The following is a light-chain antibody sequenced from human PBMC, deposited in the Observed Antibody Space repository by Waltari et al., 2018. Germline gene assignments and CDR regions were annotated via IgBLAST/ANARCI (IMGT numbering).Light chain of an antibody. CDR3: LQRSNWPEFT. J-gene: IGKJ3*01. V-gene: IGKV3-11*01. CDR2: DAS. Sequence: DIVLTQSPATLSLSPGERATLSFRASQSVSSYLAWYQQKFGQAPRLLIYDASNRATGIPARFSGSGSGTDFTLTISSLEPEDFAVYYCLQRSNWPEFTFGPGTKVDIK. CDR1: QSVSSY.